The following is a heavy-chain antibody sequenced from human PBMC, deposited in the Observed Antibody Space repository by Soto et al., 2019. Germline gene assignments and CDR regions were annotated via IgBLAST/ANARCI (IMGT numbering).Heavy chain of an antibody. V-gene: IGHV4-61*08. CDR3: ARELGYCSSTSVCYYGMDV. Sequence: SDTLALNSSDPCLSISCGVSYMILIRPPPGKGLEWIGYIYYSGSTNYNPSLKSRVTISVDTSKNQFSLKLSSVTAADTAVYYCARELGYCSSTSVCYYGMDVWGQGTTVTVSS. CDR2: IYYSGST. CDR1: CLSISCGVSY. D-gene: IGHD2-2*01. J-gene: IGHJ6*02.